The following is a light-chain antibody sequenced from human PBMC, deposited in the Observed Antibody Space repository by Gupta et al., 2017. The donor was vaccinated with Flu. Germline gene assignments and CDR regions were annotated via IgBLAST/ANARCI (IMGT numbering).Light chain of an antibody. CDR1: ESVSMSK. CDR3: CQWSKSPRT. Sequence: GRASVTCTGRESVSMSKVSSYQQKTVGAATPLMLYTACRAAGIPDRFCGSGCGANFIITISRLEPEDFAVYYCCQWSKSPRTFGQGTKVEIK. CDR2: YTA. V-gene: IGKV3-20*01. J-gene: IGKJ1*01.